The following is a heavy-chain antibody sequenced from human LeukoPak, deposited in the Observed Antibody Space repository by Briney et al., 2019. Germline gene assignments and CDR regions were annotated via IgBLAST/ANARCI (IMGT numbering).Heavy chain of an antibody. CDR3: ARVPLFGVVINPYYYYYGMDV. CDR2: MNPNSGNT. CDR1: GYTFTSYD. J-gene: IGHJ6*02. D-gene: IGHD3-3*01. V-gene: IGHV1-8*01. Sequence: ASVKVSCEASGYTFTSYDINWVRQATGQGLEWMGWMNPNSGNTGYAQKFQGRVTMTRNTSISTAYMELSSLRSEDTAVYYCARVPLFGVVINPYYYYYGMDVWGQGTTVTVSS.